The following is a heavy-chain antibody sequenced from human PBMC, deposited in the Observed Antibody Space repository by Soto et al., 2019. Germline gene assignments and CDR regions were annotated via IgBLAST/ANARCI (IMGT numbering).Heavy chain of an antibody. V-gene: IGHV4-34*01. D-gene: IGHD3-10*01. J-gene: IGHJ4*02. CDR2: INHSGST. CDR3: AKEGNRVRGPDY. CDR1: GGSFSGYY. Sequence: PSETLSLTCAVYGGSFSGYYWSWIRQPPGKGLEWIGEINHSGSTNYNPSLKSRVTISRDNSKNTLYVQMNSLRVEDTAVYYCAKEGNRVRGPDYWGQGTLVTVSS.